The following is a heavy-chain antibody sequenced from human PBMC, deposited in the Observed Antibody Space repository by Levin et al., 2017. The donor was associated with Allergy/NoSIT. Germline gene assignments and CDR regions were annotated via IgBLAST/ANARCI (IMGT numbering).Heavy chain of an antibody. CDR2: ISGSGGRR. Sequence: PGGSLRLSCAASGFTFSSYVMSWVRQAPGKGLEWVSAISGSGGRRFYADSVKGRFTISRDNSKNTLYLQMNSLRAEDTAVYYCAKDGNGYSSRWNNSYYYYGMDVWGQGTTVTVSS. V-gene: IGHV3-23*01. CDR3: AKDGNGYSSRWNNSYYYYGMDV. D-gene: IGHD6-13*01. J-gene: IGHJ6*02. CDR1: GFTFSSYV.